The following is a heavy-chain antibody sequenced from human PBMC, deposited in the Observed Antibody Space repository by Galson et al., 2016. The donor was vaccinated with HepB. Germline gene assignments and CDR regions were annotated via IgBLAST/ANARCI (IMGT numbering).Heavy chain of an antibody. V-gene: IGHV4-4*02. D-gene: IGHD5-18*01. CDR1: GDSISGTNW. Sequence: SETLSLTCAVSGDSISGTNWWSWVRQPPLKGLEWIGEIYHSARTNYNPSLRSRVIISVDKSKNQFSLKLNSVTAADTAVYFCARGGQDTEMVYNWFDPWGPGTLVTVSS. J-gene: IGHJ5*02. CDR3: ARGGQDTEMVYNWFDP. CDR2: IYHSART.